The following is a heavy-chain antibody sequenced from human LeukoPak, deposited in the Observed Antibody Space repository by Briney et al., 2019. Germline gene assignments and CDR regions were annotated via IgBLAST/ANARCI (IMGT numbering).Heavy chain of an antibody. CDR3: ARETSQKGAHYMDV. CDR1: RGSISTSNYY. J-gene: IGHJ6*03. D-gene: IGHD3-16*01. CDR2: IFYSGST. Sequence: PSETLSLTCTVSRGSISTSNYYWGWVRQPPGKALEWIGNIFYSGSTYYSPSLKSRVTISVDTSKNQFSLKLSSVTAADTAVYYCARETSQKGAHYMDVWGKGTTVTISS. V-gene: IGHV4-39*07.